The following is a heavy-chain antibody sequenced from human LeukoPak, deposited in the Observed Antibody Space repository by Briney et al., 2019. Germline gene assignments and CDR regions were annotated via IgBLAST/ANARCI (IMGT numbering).Heavy chain of an antibody. CDR1: GFSFDEYG. D-gene: IGHD2-2*01. CDR3: ARGTGYQLLVSYYYYMDV. V-gene: IGHV3-20*04. J-gene: IGHJ6*03. Sequence: GGSLRLSCVASGFSFDEYGMTWVRQAPGKGLEWVAGITWDGGSIGYADSVKGRFTISRDNAKNSVYLQIDSLRAEDTAVYYCARGTGYQLLVSYYYYMDVWGKGTTVTVSS. CDR2: ITWDGGSI.